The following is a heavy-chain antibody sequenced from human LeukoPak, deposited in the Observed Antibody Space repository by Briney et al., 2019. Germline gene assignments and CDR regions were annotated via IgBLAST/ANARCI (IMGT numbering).Heavy chain of an antibody. CDR2: IRWNSGSI. CDR3: AREAGYCTNGVCYSNWYFDL. Sequence: GRSLRLSCAASGFTFDDYAMHWVRQAPGKGLEWVSGIRWNSGSIGYADSVKGRFTISRDNAKNSLYLQMNSLRAEDTAVYYCAREAGYCTNGVCYSNWYFDLWGRGTLVTVSS. V-gene: IGHV3-9*01. CDR1: GFTFDDYA. J-gene: IGHJ2*01. D-gene: IGHD2-8*01.